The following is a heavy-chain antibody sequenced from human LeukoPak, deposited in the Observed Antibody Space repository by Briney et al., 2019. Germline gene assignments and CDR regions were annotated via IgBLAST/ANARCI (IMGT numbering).Heavy chain of an antibody. CDR3: ARDSGSYWNYFDY. V-gene: IGHV1-18*01. CDR1: GYNYATSG. CDR2: ISVQNGNV. D-gene: IGHD1-26*01. J-gene: IGHJ4*02. Sequence: GASVKVSCKTSGYNYATSGISRVRQAPGQGLEWMGCISVQNGNVKYSQRFQGRVNLTTDTSTTSAYMHLRSLTSDDTAVYYCARDSGSYWNYFDYWGQGTLVTVSS.